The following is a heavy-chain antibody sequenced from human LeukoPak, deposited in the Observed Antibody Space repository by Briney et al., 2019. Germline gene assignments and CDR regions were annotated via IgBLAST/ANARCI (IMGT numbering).Heavy chain of an antibody. Sequence: GASVKVSCKASGYTFTSYYMHWVRQAPGQGLEWMGIINPSGSSTSYAQKFQGRVTMTRDASTSTVYMELSSLRSEDTAVYYCARASVIVVPAAHKADWDYWGQGTLVTVSS. J-gene: IGHJ4*02. CDR1: GYTFTSYY. CDR2: INPSGSST. CDR3: ARASVIVVPAAHKADWDY. D-gene: IGHD2-2*01. V-gene: IGHV1-46*01.